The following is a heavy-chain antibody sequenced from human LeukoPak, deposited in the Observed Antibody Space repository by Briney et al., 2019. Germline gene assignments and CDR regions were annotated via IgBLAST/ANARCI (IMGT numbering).Heavy chain of an antibody. CDR1: GFTFRSYG. J-gene: IGHJ4*02. Sequence: PGRSLRLSCAASGFTFRSYGMHWVRQAPGKGLEWVAVIWNDGSNKYYADSVKGRFTISRDNSKNTLYLQMNSLRGEDTAVYYCAGDREASRMAVAADYWGQGTLVSVSS. CDR2: IWNDGSNK. CDR3: AGDREASRMAVAADY. D-gene: IGHD6-19*01. V-gene: IGHV3-33*01.